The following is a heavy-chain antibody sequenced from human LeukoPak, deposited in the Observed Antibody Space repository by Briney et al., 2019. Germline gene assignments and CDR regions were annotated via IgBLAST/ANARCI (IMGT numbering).Heavy chain of an antibody. CDR2: IRYDGSNK. CDR1: GFTFSSYG. CDR3: AKSGTLLSYYYYMDV. D-gene: IGHD1-1*01. J-gene: IGHJ6*03. V-gene: IGHV3-30*02. Sequence: PGGSLRLSCAASGFTFSSYGMHWARQAPGKGLEWVAFIRYDGSNKYYADSVKGRFTISRDNSKNTLYLQMNSLRAEDTAVYYCAKSGTLLSYYYYMDVWGKGTTVTVSS.